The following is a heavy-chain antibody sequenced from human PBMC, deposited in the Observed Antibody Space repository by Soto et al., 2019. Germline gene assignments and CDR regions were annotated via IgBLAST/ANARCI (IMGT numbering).Heavy chain of an antibody. J-gene: IGHJ4*02. CDR3: ARVDPHTDGVDY. D-gene: IGHD2-2*03. V-gene: IGHV1-18*04. Sequence: PSVKVSCKAAGYSFISYGIGWVRQAPGQGLEWMGWISANNGNTNYAQKVQGRVSMTTDTSTSTAYMELRSLRSDDTAVYYGARVDPHTDGVDYWGQGTLVTVSS. CDR1: GYSFISYG. CDR2: ISANNGNT.